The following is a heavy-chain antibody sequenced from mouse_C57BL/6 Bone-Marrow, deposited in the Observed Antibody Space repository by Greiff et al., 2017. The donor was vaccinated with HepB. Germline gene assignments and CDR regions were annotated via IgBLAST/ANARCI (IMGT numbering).Heavy chain of an antibody. CDR1: GYTFTSYW. D-gene: IGHD2-5*01. V-gene: IGHV1-74*01. Sequence: QVQLQQPGAELVKPGASVKVSCKASGYTFTSYWMHWVKQRPGQGLEWIGRIHPSDSDTNYNQKFKGKATLTVDKSSSTAYMQLRSLTSEDSAVYYCATPSYYSNYTYYFDYWGQGTTRTVSS. CDR3: ATPSYYSNYTYYFDY. J-gene: IGHJ2*01. CDR2: IHPSDSDT.